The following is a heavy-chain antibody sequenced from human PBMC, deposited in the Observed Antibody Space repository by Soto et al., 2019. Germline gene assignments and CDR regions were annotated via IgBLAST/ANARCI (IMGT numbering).Heavy chain of an antibody. CDR3: ARDNYDSNGYHSGFDP. CDR1: GGSVSGASY. Sequence: QVQLQESGPGLVNPSQTLSLTCTVSGGSVSGASYWTWIRQVPGKGLQWIGYIYFSETTFYNPSLKSRVTISVDTSKNQFSLKLSSVTAADTAVYYCARDNYDSNGYHSGFDPWGQGTLVTVSS. CDR2: IYFSETT. D-gene: IGHD3-22*01. V-gene: IGHV4-31*03. J-gene: IGHJ5*02.